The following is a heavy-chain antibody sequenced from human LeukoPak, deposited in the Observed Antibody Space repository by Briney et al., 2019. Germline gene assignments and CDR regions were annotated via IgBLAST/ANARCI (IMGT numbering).Heavy chain of an antibody. Sequence: SETLSLTCTVSGASISSYFWTWIRQPAGKGLEWIGRIYTSGSTDYNPSLKSRVTISVDTSKNQFSLKLSSVTAADTAVYYCARGRRRGPPFDPWGQGTLVTVSS. V-gene: IGHV4-4*07. CDR3: ARGRRRGPPFDP. J-gene: IGHJ5*02. CDR2: IYTSGST. CDR1: GASISSYF.